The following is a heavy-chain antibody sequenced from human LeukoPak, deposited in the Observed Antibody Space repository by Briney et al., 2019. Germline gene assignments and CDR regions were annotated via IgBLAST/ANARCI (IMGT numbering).Heavy chain of an antibody. Sequence: PGRSLRLSCAASGFTFSSYAMHWVRQAPGKGLEWVTVISYDGSNKYYADSVKGRFTISRDNSKNTLYLQMNSLRAEDTAVYYCARDHRVSGWYGYSEYWGQGTLVTVSS. CDR3: ARDHRVSGWYGYSEY. J-gene: IGHJ4*02. V-gene: IGHV3-30-3*01. CDR2: ISYDGSNK. D-gene: IGHD6-19*01. CDR1: GFTFSSYA.